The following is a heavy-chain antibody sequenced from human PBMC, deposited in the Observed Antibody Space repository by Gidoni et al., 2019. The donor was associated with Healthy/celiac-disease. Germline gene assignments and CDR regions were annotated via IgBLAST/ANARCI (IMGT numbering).Heavy chain of an antibody. J-gene: IGHJ4*02. CDR1: GFTFSSYE. Sequence: EVQLVESGGGLVQPGGSLRLSCAASGFTFSSYEMNWVRQAPGKGLEWVSYISSSGSTIYYADSVKGRFTISRDNAKNSLYRQMNSLRAEDTAVYYCALKGQEAVTTHGVDDYWGQGTLVTVSS. V-gene: IGHV3-48*03. CDR3: ALKGQEAVTTHGVDDY. CDR2: ISSSGSTI. D-gene: IGHD4-17*01.